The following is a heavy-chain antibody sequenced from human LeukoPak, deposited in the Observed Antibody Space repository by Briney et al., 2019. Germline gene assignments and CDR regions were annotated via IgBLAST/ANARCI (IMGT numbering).Heavy chain of an antibody. J-gene: IGHJ4*02. D-gene: IGHD6-6*01. CDR2: ISSSSSYI. Sequence: NPGRSLGLSCAASGFTFSSHGMHWVRQAPGKGLEWVSSISSSSSYIYYADSVKGRFTISRDNAKNSLYLQMNSLRAEDTAVYYCARENSSSSGVDYWGQGTLVTVSS. CDR3: ARENSSSSGVDY. V-gene: IGHV3-21*04. CDR1: GFTFSSHG.